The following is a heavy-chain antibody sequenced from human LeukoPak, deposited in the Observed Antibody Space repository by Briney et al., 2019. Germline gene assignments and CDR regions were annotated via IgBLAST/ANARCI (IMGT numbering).Heavy chain of an antibody. CDR2: IKQDGSEK. Sequence: GGSLRLSCAASGFTFSSYWMSWVRQAPGKGLEWVANIKQDGSEKYYVDSVKGRFTISRDNAKNSLYLQMNSLRAEDTAVYYCARLSYDSSGYLHFDYWGQGTLVTVSS. CDR3: ARLSYDSSGYLHFDY. V-gene: IGHV3-7*01. D-gene: IGHD3-22*01. CDR1: GFTFSSYW. J-gene: IGHJ4*02.